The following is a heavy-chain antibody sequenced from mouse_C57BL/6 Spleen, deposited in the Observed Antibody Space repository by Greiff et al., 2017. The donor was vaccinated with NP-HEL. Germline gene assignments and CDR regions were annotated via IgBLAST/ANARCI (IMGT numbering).Heavy chain of an antibody. J-gene: IGHJ2*01. CDR1: GYTFTSYW. V-gene: IGHV1-61*01. D-gene: IGHD2-3*01. CDR3: ARNDGYYFYFDY. CDR2: IYPSDSET. Sequence: VQLQQSGAELVRPGSSVKLSCKASGYTFTSYWMDWVKQRPGQGLEWIGNIYPSDSETHYNQKFKDKATLTVDKSSSTAYMQLSSLTSEDSAVYYCARNDGYYFYFDYWGQGTTLTVSS.